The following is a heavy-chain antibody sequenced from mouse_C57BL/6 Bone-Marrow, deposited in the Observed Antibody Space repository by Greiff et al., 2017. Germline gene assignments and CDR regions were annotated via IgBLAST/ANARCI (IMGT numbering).Heavy chain of an antibody. CDR1: GYTFTSYW. CDR2: IDPSDSET. D-gene: IGHD1-1*01. J-gene: IGHJ2*01. Sequence: QVQLQQPGAELVRPGSSVKLSCKASGYTFTSYWMHWVKQRPIQGLEWIGNIDPSDSETHYNQKFKNKATLTVDKSSSTAYMQLSSLTSEDSAVYYCARRGDYYGSRDYFDYWGQGTTLTVSS. CDR3: ARRGDYYGSRDYFDY. V-gene: IGHV1-52*01.